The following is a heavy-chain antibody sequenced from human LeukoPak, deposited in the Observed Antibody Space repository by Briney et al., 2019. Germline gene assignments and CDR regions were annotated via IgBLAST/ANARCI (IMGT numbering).Heavy chain of an antibody. CDR3: ARNSAYSSSSGVNL. Sequence: SETLSLTCPVYGGSLGGYYWIWIRQPPGKGLEWIGEVNDSGRTNYNASLNSRVTMSVDTSKNQFSLKLTSVTAADTAVYYCARNSAYSSSSGVNLWGQGALVIVSS. CDR1: GGSLGGYY. J-gene: IGHJ5*02. CDR2: VNDSGRT. D-gene: IGHD6-6*01. V-gene: IGHV4-34*01.